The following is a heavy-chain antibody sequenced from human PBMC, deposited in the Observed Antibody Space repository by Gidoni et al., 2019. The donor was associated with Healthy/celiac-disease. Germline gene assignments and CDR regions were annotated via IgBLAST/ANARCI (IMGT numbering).Heavy chain of an antibody. V-gene: IGHV3-21*01. CDR2: ISSSSSYI. D-gene: IGHD5-18*01. Sequence: EVQLVESGGGLVKPGGSLRLSCAASGFTFSSYSMNWVRQAPGKGLEWVSSISSSSSYIYYADSVKGRVTISRDNAKNSLYLKMNSLRAEDTAGYYCAGGYRYGLGKGLDYWGQGTLVTVSS. CDR1: GFTFSSYS. J-gene: IGHJ4*02. CDR3: AGGYRYGLGKGLDY.